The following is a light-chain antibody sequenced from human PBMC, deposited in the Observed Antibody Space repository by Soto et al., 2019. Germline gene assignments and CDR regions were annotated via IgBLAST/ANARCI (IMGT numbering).Light chain of an antibody. J-gene: IGKJ4*01. CDR3: QQLNSYPLLT. CDR1: QGISSY. V-gene: IGKV1-9*01. CDR2: AAS. Sequence: IQLTQSPSSLSASVGDRVTITCRASQGISSYLAWYQQKPGKAPKLLIYAASTLQSGVPSRFSGCGSGTDFTLTISSLQPEDFATYYCQQLNSYPLLTFGGGTKVEIK.